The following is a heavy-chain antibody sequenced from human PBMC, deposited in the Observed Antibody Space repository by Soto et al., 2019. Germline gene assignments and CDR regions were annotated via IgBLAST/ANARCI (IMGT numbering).Heavy chain of an antibody. J-gene: IGHJ5*02. Sequence: SVKVSCKASGGTCSSYAISCVRQAPLQWLDWMGGIIPIFGTANYAQKFQGRVTITADESTSTAYMELSSLRSEDTAVYYCASMVPPVVPAAIGWFDPWGQGTLVTVSS. D-gene: IGHD2-2*01. CDR2: IIPIFGTA. CDR1: GGTCSSYA. V-gene: IGHV1-69*13. CDR3: ASMVPPVVPAAIGWFDP.